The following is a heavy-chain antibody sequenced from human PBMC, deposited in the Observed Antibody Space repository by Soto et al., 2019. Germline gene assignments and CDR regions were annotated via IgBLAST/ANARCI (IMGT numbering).Heavy chain of an antibody. CDR3: ARAGLDTAMVTMLNWFDP. D-gene: IGHD5-18*01. Sequence: ASVKVSCKASGYTFTSYYMHWVRQAPGQGLEWMGIINPSGGSTSYEQKFQGRVTMTRDTSTSTVYMELSSLRSEDTAVYYCARAGLDTAMVTMLNWFDPWGQGTLVTVSS. CDR2: INPSGGST. CDR1: GYTFTSYY. V-gene: IGHV1-46*01. J-gene: IGHJ5*02.